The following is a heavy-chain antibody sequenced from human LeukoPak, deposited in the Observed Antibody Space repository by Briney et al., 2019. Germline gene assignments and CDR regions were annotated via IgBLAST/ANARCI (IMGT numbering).Heavy chain of an antibody. CDR3: ARQKCTSTSCLTKNAFDI. Sequence: PSETLSLTCTVSGSISGYYWSWIRQPPGKGLEWIGYIYTSGSTNYNPSLESRVTISVDTSKNLFSLDLSSVTAADTAVYYCARQKCTSTSCLTKNAFDIWGQGTMVTVSS. CDR2: IYTSGST. D-gene: IGHD2-2*01. CDR1: GSISGYY. V-gene: IGHV4-4*09. J-gene: IGHJ3*02.